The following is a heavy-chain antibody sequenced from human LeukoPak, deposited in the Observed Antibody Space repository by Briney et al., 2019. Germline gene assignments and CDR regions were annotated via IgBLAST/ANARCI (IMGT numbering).Heavy chain of an antibody. V-gene: IGHV3-23*01. Sequence: GRSLTLSCAVSAFCFRVYDTSWVRQAQGEGMEWVSRMRGSGVITFYADSVRGRFTTSRDNSRNMLYLQTDSLRAEDTAVYCAKEEWVGGRNFLDYWGQGALVTVSS. J-gene: IGHJ4*02. D-gene: IGHD1-26*01. CDR3: AKEEWVGGRNFLDY. CDR1: AFCFRVYD. CDR2: MRGSGVIT.